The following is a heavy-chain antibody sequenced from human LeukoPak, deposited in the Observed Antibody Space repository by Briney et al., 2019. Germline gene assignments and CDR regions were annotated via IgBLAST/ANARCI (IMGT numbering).Heavy chain of an antibody. CDR3: AKDPIYYDFWSGPYYFDY. CDR1: GFTFSSYG. Sequence: PGGSLRLSCAASGFTFSSYGMHWVRQAPGKGLEWVAVISYDGSNKYYADSVKGRFTISRDNSKNTLYLQMNSLRAEDTAVYYCAKDPIYYDFWSGPYYFDYWGQGTLVTVSS. V-gene: IGHV3-30*18. CDR2: ISYDGSNK. D-gene: IGHD3-3*01. J-gene: IGHJ4*02.